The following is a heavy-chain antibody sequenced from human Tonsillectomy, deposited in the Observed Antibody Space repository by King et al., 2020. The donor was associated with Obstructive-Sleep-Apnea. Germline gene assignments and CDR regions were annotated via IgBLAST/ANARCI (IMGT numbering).Heavy chain of an antibody. CDR1: GGSISSSSYY. CDR3: ARASVQWPVPFDY. V-gene: IGHV4-39*07. D-gene: IGHD6-19*01. CDR2: IYYSGST. J-gene: IGHJ4*02. Sequence: QLQESGPGLVKPSETLSLTCTVSGGSISSSSYYWGWIRQPPGKGLEWIGSIYYSGSTYYNPSLKSRVTISVDTSKNQFSLKLSSVTAADTAVYYCARASVQWPVPFDYWGQGTLVTVSS.